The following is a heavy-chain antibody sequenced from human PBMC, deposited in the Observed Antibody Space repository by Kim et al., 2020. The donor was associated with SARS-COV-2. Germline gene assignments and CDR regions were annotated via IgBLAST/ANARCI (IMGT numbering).Heavy chain of an antibody. Sequence: GGSLRLSCAASGFTFSSYSMNWVRQAPGKGLEWVSYISSSSSTIYYADSVKGRFTISRDNAKNSLYLQMNSLRDEDTAVYYCARASYDSSGYYYGPIYYYYYGMDVWGQGTTVTVSS. CDR1: GFTFSSYS. J-gene: IGHJ6*02. D-gene: IGHD3-22*01. V-gene: IGHV3-48*02. CDR3: ARASYDSSGYYYGPIYYYYYGMDV. CDR2: ISSSSSTI.